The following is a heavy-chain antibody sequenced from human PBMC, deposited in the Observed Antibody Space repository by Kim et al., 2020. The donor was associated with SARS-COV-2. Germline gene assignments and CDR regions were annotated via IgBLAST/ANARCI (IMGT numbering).Heavy chain of an antibody. Sequence: ASVKVSCKASGYTFTSYAMHWVRQAPGQRLEWMGWINAGNGNTKYSQKFQGRVTITRDTSASTAYMELSSLRSEDTAVYYCAREFFDRMVRGVIPYYYYGMDVWGQGTTVTVSS. D-gene: IGHD3-10*01. CDR1: GYTFTSYA. J-gene: IGHJ6*02. CDR3: AREFFDRMVRGVIPYYYYGMDV. V-gene: IGHV1-3*01. CDR2: INAGNGNT.